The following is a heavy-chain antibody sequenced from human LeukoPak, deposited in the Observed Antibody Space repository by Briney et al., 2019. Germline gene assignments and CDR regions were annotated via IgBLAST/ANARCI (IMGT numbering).Heavy chain of an antibody. V-gene: IGHV3-66*02. J-gene: IGHJ4*02. D-gene: IGHD2-2*01. CDR1: GFTVSSNY. CDR2: IYSGGST. Sequence: GGSLRLSCAASGFTVSSNYMSWVRQAPGKGLEWVSVIYSGGSTYFADSVKGRSTISRDNSKNTLYLQMNSLRAEDTAVYYCAREILGDCSSTSCYLGYWGQGTLVTVSS. CDR3: AREILGDCSSTSCYLGY.